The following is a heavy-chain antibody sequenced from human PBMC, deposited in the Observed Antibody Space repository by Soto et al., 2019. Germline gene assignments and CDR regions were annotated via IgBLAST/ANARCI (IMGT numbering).Heavy chain of an antibody. CDR1: GYTFTTYG. Sequence: GASVKVSCKAFGYTFTTYGINWVRQAPGQGLEWLGWVSPYNGDTTYAQKVQGRVTMTTDTSTRTAYLELRSLRSDDTAVYYCAREVGHMDAWGQGTTVTVSS. V-gene: IGHV1-18*04. CDR2: VSPYNGDT. CDR3: AREVGHMDA. J-gene: IGHJ6*02.